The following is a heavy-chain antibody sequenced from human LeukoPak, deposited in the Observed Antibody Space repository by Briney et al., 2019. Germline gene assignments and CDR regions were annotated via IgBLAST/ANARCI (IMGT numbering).Heavy chain of an antibody. CDR3: ARGGGSYTSDY. J-gene: IGHJ4*02. D-gene: IGHD1-26*01. Sequence: ASLKISCQGSGYRYTRYWIGRVRQMPGKSLEWMGIIYPGDSDTGYSPSIQGQVTISADKSISTAYLQWSSLKASDTAMYYCARGGGSYTSDYWCQGPLVTVSS. V-gene: IGHV5-51*01. CDR2: IYPGDSDT. CDR1: GYRYTRYW.